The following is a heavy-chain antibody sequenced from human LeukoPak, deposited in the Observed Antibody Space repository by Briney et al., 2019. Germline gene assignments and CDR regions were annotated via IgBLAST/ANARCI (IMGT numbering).Heavy chain of an antibody. CDR3: ARYASGWSGGTSGHYMDV. Sequence: GGSLRLSCAASGFSFSSYTMTWVRQAPGRGLEWVSCLSSTSTYIYYADSVKGRFTISRDNAKNSLYLQMNSLRAEDTAVYYCARYASGWSGGTSGHYMDVLCKGTTMIVSS. J-gene: IGHJ6*03. CDR2: LSSTSTYI. V-gene: IGHV3-21*01. CDR1: GFSFSSYT. D-gene: IGHD6-19*01.